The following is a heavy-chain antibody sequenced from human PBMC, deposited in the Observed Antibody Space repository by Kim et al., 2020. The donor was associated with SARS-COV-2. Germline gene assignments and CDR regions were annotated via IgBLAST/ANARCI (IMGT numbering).Heavy chain of an antibody. Sequence: YIYYADSVKGRFTISRDNAKNSLYLQMNSLRAEDTAVYYCARDDHYGMDVWGQGTTVTVSS. CDR2: YI. J-gene: IGHJ6*02. V-gene: IGHV3-21*01. CDR3: ARDDHYGMDV.